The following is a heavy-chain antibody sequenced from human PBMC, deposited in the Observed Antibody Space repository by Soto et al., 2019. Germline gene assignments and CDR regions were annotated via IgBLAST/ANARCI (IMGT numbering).Heavy chain of an antibody. V-gene: IGHV4-30-4*01. D-gene: IGHD1-26*01. CDR1: GGSISSGDYY. CDR2: IYYSGST. J-gene: IGHJ4*02. Sequence: PSETLSLTCTVSGGSISSGDYYWSWIRQPPGKGLEWIGYIYYSGSTYYNPSLKSRVTISVDTSKNQFSLKLSSVTAADTAVYYCARVSGGGSYYFDYWGQGTLVTVSS. CDR3: ARVSGGGSYYFDY.